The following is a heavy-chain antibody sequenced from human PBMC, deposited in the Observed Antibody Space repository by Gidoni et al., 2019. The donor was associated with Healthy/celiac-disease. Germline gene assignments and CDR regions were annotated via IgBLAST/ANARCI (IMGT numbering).Heavy chain of an antibody. J-gene: IGHJ5*02. D-gene: IGHD6-19*01. CDR2: IYYSGST. CDR3: ARHVIAVAGTGGNWFDP. CDR1: GGSISSSSYY. V-gene: IGHV4-39*01. Sequence: QLQLQESGPGLVKPSETLSLTCTVSGGSISSSSYYWGWIRQPPGKGLEWIGSIYYSGSTYYNPSLKSRVTISVDTSKNQFSLKLSSVTAADTAVYYCARHVIAVAGTGGNWFDPWGQGTLVTVSS.